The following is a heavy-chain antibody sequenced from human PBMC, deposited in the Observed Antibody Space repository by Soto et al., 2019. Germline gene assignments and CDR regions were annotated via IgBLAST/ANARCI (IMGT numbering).Heavy chain of an antibody. V-gene: IGHV3-30-3*01. D-gene: IGHD6-19*01. CDR3: ARAPIAVAPHY. CDR2: ISYDGSNK. J-gene: IGHJ4*02. CDR1: GFTFSSYA. Sequence: GGSLRLSCAASGFTFSSYAMRWVRQAPGKGLEWVAVISYDGSNKYYADSVKGRFTISRDNSKNTLYLQMNSLRAEDTAVYYCARAPIAVAPHYWGQGTLVTVSS.